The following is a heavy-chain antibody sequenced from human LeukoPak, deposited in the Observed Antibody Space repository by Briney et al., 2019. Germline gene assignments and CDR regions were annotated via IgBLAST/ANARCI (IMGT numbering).Heavy chain of an antibody. D-gene: IGHD3-10*01. CDR3: SGSYNYYYGMDV. J-gene: IGHJ6*02. CDR2: IYTSGST. V-gene: IGHV4-4*07. Sequence: SETLPLTCTVSGGSISSYYWSWIRQPAGKGLEWIGRIYTSGSTNYNPSLKSRVTMSVDTSKNQSSLKLSSVTAADTAVYYCSGSYNYYYGMDVWGQGTTVAVSS. CDR1: GGSISSYY.